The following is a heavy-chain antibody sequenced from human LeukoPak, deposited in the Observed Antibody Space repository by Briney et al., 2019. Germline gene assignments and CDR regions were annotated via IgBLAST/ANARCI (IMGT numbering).Heavy chain of an antibody. J-gene: IGHJ4*02. D-gene: IGHD3-10*01. V-gene: IGHV4-34*01. CDR1: GGSFSGYY. Sequence: PSETLSLTCAVYGGSFSGYYWSWIRQPPGKGLEWIGEINHSGSTNYNPSLKSRVTISVDTSKNQFSLKLSSVTAADTAVYYCARSRFGELLRFWGQGTLVTVSS. CDR2: INHSGST. CDR3: ARSRFGELLRF.